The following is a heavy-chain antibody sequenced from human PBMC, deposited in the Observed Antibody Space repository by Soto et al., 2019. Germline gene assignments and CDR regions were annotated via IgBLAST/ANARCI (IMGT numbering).Heavy chain of an antibody. Sequence: ASVKVSCKASGYTFTRSGISWVRQAPGQGPEWMGWISSYNGDTNYAQTFQGRVTMTTDTSTSTAYMELRSLRSDDTAVYYCARPYDHNASYLPYDYWGQGTPVTVS. CDR3: ARPYDHNASYLPYDY. J-gene: IGHJ4*02. CDR2: ISSYNGDT. CDR1: GYTFTRSG. D-gene: IGHD3-22*01. V-gene: IGHV1-18*01.